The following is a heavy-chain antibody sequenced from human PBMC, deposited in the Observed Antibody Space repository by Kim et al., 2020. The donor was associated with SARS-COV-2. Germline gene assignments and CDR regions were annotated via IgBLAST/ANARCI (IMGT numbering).Heavy chain of an antibody. D-gene: IGHD3-9*01. CDR3: AREGPLLRYFDWFGRFDP. J-gene: IGHJ5*02. CDR1: GFTFSSYG. CDR2: IWYDGCNK. V-gene: IGHV3-33*01. Sequence: GGSLRLSCAASGFTFSSYGMHWVRQAPGKGLEWVAVIWYDGCNKYYADSVNGRFTISRDNSKNTPYLQMNSLRAEDTAVYYCAREGPLLRYFDWFGRFDPWGQGTLVTVSS.